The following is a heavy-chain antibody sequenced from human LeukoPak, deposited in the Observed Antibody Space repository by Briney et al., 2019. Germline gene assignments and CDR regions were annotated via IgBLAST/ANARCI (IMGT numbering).Heavy chain of an antibody. CDR1: GFTFNTYW. J-gene: IGHJ6*03. CDR2: INEDGREK. Sequence: PGGSLRLSCAASGFTFNTYWMTWVRQAPGKGLEWVANINEDGREKYYVDSVKGRIFISRDNARHSLYLQMNSLRAEDTAVYYCARWAQPYHYYYMDVWGKGTTVTISS. CDR3: ARWAQPYHYYYMDV. V-gene: IGHV3-7*03.